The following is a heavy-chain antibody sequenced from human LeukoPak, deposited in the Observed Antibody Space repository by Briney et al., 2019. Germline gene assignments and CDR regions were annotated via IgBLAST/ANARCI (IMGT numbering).Heavy chain of an antibody. CDR3: ARDGVVPAAILAFDI. J-gene: IGHJ3*02. D-gene: IGHD2-2*02. Sequence: ASVKVSCKASGYTFTGYYMHWVRQAPGQGLEWMGWINPNSGGTNYAQKFQGRVTMTRDTSISTAYMELSRLRSDDTAVYYCARDGVVPAAILAFDIWGQGTMVTVSS. CDR1: GYTFTGYY. V-gene: IGHV1-2*02. CDR2: INPNSGGT.